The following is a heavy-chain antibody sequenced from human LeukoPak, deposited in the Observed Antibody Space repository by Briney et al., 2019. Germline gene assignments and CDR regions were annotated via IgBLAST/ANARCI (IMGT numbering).Heavy chain of an antibody. Sequence: SETLSLTCAVYSGSFSGYYWSWIRQPPGKGLVGIGEINHSGSTNYNPPPKSRVTISVDTSKNQFSLKLSSVTAVDTARYYCARGRIQLWTLAYCYFDYWGQGTLVTVSS. V-gene: IGHV4-34*01. CDR1: SGSFSGYY. CDR3: ARGRIQLWTLAYCYFDY. D-gene: IGHD5-18*01. CDR2: INHSGST. J-gene: IGHJ4*02.